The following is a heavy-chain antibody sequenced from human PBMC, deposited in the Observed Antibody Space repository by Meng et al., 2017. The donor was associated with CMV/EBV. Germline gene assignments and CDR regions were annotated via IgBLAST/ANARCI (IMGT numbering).Heavy chain of an antibody. D-gene: IGHD2-2*02. CDR3: AREGGVVVPAAIEHYYYYYGMDV. Sequence: SVKVSCKASGGTFSSYAISWGRQAPGQGLEWMGGIIPILGIANYAQKFQGRVTITADKSTSTAYMELSSLRSEDTAVYYCAREGGVVVPAAIEHYYYYYGMDVWGQGTTVTVSS. J-gene: IGHJ6*02. CDR2: IIPILGIA. V-gene: IGHV1-69*10. CDR1: GGTFSSYA.